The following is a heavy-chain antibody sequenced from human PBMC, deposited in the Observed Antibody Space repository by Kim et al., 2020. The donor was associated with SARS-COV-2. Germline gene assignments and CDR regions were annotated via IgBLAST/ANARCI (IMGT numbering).Heavy chain of an antibody. D-gene: IGHD6-19*01. V-gene: IGHV3-33*06. CDR3: AKMGSGWTFDY. Sequence: GGSLRLSCAASGFTFSSYGMHWVRQAPGKGLEWMAVIWYDGSNKYYADSVKGRFTISRDNSKNTLYLQMNSLRAEDTAVYYCAKMGSGWTFDYWGQGTLVTVSS. CDR1: GFTFSSYG. J-gene: IGHJ4*02. CDR2: IWYDGSNK.